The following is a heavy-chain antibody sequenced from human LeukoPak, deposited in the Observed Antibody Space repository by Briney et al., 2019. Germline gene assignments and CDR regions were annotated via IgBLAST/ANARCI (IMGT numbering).Heavy chain of an antibody. CDR1: GFTFSSYS. CDR3: ARDPYSGGYGAYYYYYMDV. V-gene: IGHV3-21*01. D-gene: IGHD6-19*01. CDR2: ITTSSSYM. J-gene: IGHJ6*03. Sequence: GGSLRLSCAASGFTFSSYSMNWVRQAPGKGLEWVSSITTSSSYMFYADSVRGRFTISRDNAENSLYLQMNSLRDEDTAVYYCARDPYSGGYGAYYYYYMDVWGKGTTVTVSS.